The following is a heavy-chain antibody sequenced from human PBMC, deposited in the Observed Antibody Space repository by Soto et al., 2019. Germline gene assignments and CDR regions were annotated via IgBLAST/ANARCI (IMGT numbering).Heavy chain of an antibody. CDR2: INHSGST. CDR1: GGSFSGYY. V-gene: IGHV4-34*01. Sequence: PSETLSLTCAVYGGSFSGYYWSWIRQPPGKGLEWIGEINHSGSTNYNPSLKSRVTMSVDTSKNQFSLKLSSVSAADTALYYCARHSGSYSLEYWGRGTLVTVSS. J-gene: IGHJ4*02. D-gene: IGHD1-26*01. CDR3: ARHSGSYSLEY.